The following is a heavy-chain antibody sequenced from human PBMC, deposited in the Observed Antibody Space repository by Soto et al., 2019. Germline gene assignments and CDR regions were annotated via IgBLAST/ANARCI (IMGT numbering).Heavy chain of an antibody. CDR1: GFTFSSYG. Sequence: QVQLVESGGGVVQPGRSLRLSCAASGFTFSSYGMHWVRQAPGKGLEWVALISYDGSNKYYADSVKGRFTISRDNSKNTLYLQINSLRAEDTAVYYCAKEIWFGFDYWGQGTLVTVSS. D-gene: IGHD3-10*01. CDR3: AKEIWFGFDY. CDR2: ISYDGSNK. J-gene: IGHJ4*02. V-gene: IGHV3-30*18.